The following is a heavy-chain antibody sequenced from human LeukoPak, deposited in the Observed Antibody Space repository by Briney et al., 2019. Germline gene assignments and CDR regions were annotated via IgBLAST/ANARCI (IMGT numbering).Heavy chain of an antibody. CDR1: GGSISSYY. J-gene: IGHJ4*02. Sequence: SETLSLICTVSGGSISSYYWSWIRQRPGKGLEWIGYIYYCGSTNYNPSLKSRVTISVDTSKNQFSLKLGSVTAADTAVYYCASNAYYFDSSGYLPFDYWRQGSLVTVSS. CDR2: IYYCGST. CDR3: ASNAYYFDSSGYLPFDY. D-gene: IGHD3-22*01. V-gene: IGHV4-59*01.